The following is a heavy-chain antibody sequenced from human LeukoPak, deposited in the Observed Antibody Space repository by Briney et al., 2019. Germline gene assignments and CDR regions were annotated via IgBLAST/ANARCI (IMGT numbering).Heavy chain of an antibody. Sequence: GASVKVSCKASGYTFTSYGISWVRQAPGQGLEWMGWISAYNGNTNYAQKLQGRVTMTTDTSTSTAYMELRSLRSDDTAVYYCARGSYCSSTSCYGHPIDYWGQGTLVTVSS. J-gene: IGHJ4*02. CDR1: GYTFTSYG. D-gene: IGHD2-2*01. CDR3: ARGSYCSSTSCYGHPIDY. V-gene: IGHV1-18*01. CDR2: ISAYNGNT.